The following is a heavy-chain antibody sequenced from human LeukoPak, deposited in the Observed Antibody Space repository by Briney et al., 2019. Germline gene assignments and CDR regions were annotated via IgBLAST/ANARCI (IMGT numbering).Heavy chain of an antibody. V-gene: IGHV1-69*05. CDR1: GGTFSNFA. J-gene: IGHJ4*02. CDR3: ARDFFTEDCAAGRYRLDS. CDR2: IFPMFGTT. Sequence: SVKVSCKASGGTFSNFAINWVRQAPGQGLQWMGRIFPMFGTTMYAQTFQGRISITTDESTTTAYINLSGLTTDDTAMYYCARDFFTEDCAAGRYRLDSWGQGSLVTVSP. D-gene: IGHD2-8*02.